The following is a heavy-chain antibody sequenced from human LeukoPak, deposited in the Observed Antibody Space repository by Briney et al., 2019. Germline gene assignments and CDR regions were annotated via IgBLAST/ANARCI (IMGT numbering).Heavy chain of an antibody. V-gene: IGHV3-48*03. Sequence: GGSLRLSCAASGFTFSSYEMNWVRQAPGKGLEWVSYISSSGSTIYYADSVKGRFTISSDNAKNSLYLQMNSLRAEDTAVYYCARDCGGGSCYGPYDAFDIWGQGTMVTVSS. J-gene: IGHJ3*02. CDR2: ISSSGSTI. CDR1: GFTFSSYE. D-gene: IGHD2-15*01. CDR3: ARDCGGGSCYGPYDAFDI.